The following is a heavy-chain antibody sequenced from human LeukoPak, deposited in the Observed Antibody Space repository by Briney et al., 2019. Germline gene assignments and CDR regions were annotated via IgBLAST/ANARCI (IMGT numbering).Heavy chain of an antibody. CDR3: ARSARVSSKIGEH. J-gene: IGHJ1*01. Sequence: ASVKVSCKASGYTFTGYYMHWVRQAPGQGLEWMGWINPNSGGTNYAQKFQGRVTMTRDTSISTAYMELSRLRSDDTAVYYCARSARVSSKIGEHWGQGTLVTVSS. D-gene: IGHD3-16*02. CDR1: GYTFTGYY. V-gene: IGHV1-2*02. CDR2: INPNSGGT.